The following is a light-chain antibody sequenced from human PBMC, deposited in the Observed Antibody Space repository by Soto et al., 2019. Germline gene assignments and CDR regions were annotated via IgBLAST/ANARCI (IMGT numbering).Light chain of an antibody. Sequence: QSVLTQPASVSGSPGQSITISCTGTSSDVGGYNYVSWYQQHPGKAPKLMIYDVSNRPSGVSYRFSGSKSGNTASLTISGLQAEDEADYYGSSYTSSSTLGLVFGGGTKLTVL. J-gene: IGLJ2*01. V-gene: IGLV2-14*01. CDR2: DVS. CDR3: SSYTSSSTLGLV. CDR1: SSDVGGYNY.